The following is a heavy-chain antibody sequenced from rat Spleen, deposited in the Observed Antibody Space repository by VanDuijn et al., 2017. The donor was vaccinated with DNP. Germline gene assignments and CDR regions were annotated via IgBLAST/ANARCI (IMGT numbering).Heavy chain of an antibody. J-gene: IGHJ2*01. Sequence: EVLLVESDGGLVQPGRSLKLSCAVSGFTFSDYYMAWVRQAPAKGLEWVATLSYNGGTPYYRDSVKGRFTISRDNAQSTLYLQMDSLRSEDTATYYCARWYNSGFCFDYWGQGVMVTVSS. CDR3: ARWYNSGFCFDY. CDR2: LSYNGGTP. V-gene: IGHV5-7*01. D-gene: IGHD4-3*01. CDR1: GFTFSDYY.